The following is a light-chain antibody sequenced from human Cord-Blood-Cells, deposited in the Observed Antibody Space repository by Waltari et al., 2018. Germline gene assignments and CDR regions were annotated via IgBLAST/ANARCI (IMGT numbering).Light chain of an antibody. CDR1: QGISSY. Sequence: DIQLTQSPSFLSASVGDRVTITCRASQGISSYLAWYQQKPGKAPKLLIYAASTLQSGVPSRFSGSVSGTEVTLTISSLQPEDFATYYCQQLNSYPLFTFGPGTKVDIK. J-gene: IGKJ3*01. CDR3: QQLNSYPLFT. V-gene: IGKV1-9*01. CDR2: AAS.